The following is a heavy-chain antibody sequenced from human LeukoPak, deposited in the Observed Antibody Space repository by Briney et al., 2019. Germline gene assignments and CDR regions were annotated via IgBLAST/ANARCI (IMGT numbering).Heavy chain of an antibody. CDR3: VRGLTYGGKVGDA. CDR1: GFTFSSYV. D-gene: IGHD4-23*01. V-gene: IGHV3-33*01. Sequence: PGGSLRLSGAASGFTFSSYVMHWVRQAPGKWLEWVAVIWFDGSDKYYEDSVKGRFTISRDNPKNTLYLQMNSLRVEDTAVYYCVRGLTYGGKVGDAWGQGTLVTVSS. CDR2: IWFDGSDK. J-gene: IGHJ5*02.